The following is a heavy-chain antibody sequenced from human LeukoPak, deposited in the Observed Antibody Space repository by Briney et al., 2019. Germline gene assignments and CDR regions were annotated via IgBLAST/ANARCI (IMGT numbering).Heavy chain of an antibody. CDR3: ARDGVVVPAAIGYYYYGMDV. V-gene: IGHV1-69*04. CDR1: GGTFSSYT. Sequence: ASVKVSCKASGGTFSSYTISWVRQAPGQGLEWMGRIIPILGIANYAQKFQGRVTITVDKSTSTTYMELSSLRSEDTAVYYCARDGVVVPAAIGYYYYGMDVWGQGTTVTVSS. D-gene: IGHD2-2*01. CDR2: IIPILGIA. J-gene: IGHJ6*02.